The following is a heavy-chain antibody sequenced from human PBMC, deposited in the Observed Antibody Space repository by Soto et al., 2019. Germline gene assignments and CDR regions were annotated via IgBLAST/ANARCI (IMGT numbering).Heavy chain of an antibody. CDR3: LFHHYYDSSGYYNPFDY. J-gene: IGHJ4*02. CDR2: IYYSGST. D-gene: IGHD3-22*01. Sequence: SETLSLTCTVSGGSISSSSYYWGWIRQPPGKRLERIGSIYYSGSTYYNPSLKSRVTISVDTSKNQFSLKLSSVTAADTAVYYFLFHHYYDSSGYYNPFDYWGQGTLVTVSS. CDR1: GGSISSSSYY. V-gene: IGHV4-39*01.